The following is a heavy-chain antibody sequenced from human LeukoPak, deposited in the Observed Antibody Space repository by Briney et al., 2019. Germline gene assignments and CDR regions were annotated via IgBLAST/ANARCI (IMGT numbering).Heavy chain of an antibody. D-gene: IGHD4-17*01. Sequence: PSETLSLTCTVSGGSISSYYWSWIRQPPGKGLEWIGYFYYSRSTSYNPSLKSRVTISVDTSKNQFSLKLTSVTAADTAVYYCARQTGTVTTPFDYWGQGTLVTVSS. CDR3: ARQTGTVTTPFDY. V-gene: IGHV4-59*08. CDR1: GGSISSYY. CDR2: FYYSRST. J-gene: IGHJ4*02.